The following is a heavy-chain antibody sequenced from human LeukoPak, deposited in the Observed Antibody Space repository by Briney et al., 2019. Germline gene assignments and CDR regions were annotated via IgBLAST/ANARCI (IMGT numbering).Heavy chain of an antibody. V-gene: IGHV3-23*01. CDR1: GFTFSSYG. CDR2: ISNSGGST. J-gene: IGHJ6*03. CDR3: AKGGGGRLIYYYYMDV. Sequence: GGSLRLSCAASGFTFSSYGMSWVRQAPGEGLEWVSSISNSGGSTHYADSVQGRFTISRDNSKNTLFVQMNSLRAEDMALYYCAKGGGGRLIYYYYMDVWGKGTTVTISS. D-gene: IGHD3-16*01.